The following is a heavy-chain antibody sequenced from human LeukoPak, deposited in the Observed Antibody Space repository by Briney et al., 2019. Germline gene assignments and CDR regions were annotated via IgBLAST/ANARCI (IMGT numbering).Heavy chain of an antibody. CDR2: ISSSSSTI. Sequence: GGSLRLSCAASGFTFSSYSMNWVRQAPGKGLEWVSYISSSSSTIYYADSVKGRFTISRDNAKNSLYLQMNSLRAEDTAVYYCARARPRAGAGMSGAFDIWGQGTMVTVSS. CDR1: GFTFSSYS. V-gene: IGHV3-48*04. J-gene: IGHJ3*02. CDR3: ARARPRAGAGMSGAFDI. D-gene: IGHD6-25*01.